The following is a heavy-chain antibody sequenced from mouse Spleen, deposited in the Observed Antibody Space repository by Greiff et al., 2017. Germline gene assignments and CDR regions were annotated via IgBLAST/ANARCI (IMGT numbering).Heavy chain of an antibody. D-gene: IGHD2-12*01. CDR3: ARLIYSYYSYDVGAMDY. CDR1: GFTFSSYT. CDR2: ISSGGGNT. V-gene: IGHV5-9*01. Sequence: DVMLVESGGGLVKPGGSLKLSCAASGFTFSSYTMSWVRQTPAKRLEWVATISSGGGNTYYPDSVKGRFTISRDNARNTLYLQMSSLRSEDTAMYYCARLIYSYYSYDVGAMDYWGQGTSVTVSS. J-gene: IGHJ4*01.